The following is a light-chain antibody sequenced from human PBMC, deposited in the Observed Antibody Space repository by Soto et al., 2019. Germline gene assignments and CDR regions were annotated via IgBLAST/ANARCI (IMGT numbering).Light chain of an antibody. CDR1: QSVSSSY. Sequence: EIVLTQSPGTLSLSPGERATLSCRASQSVSSSYLAWYQQKPGQAPRVVIYGASSRATGIPDRFSGSVSGTDGTLTISRLEKEDCAVYYCQQYGSSTGTFGQGTKVDIK. CDR3: QQYGSSTGT. V-gene: IGKV3-20*01. CDR2: GAS. J-gene: IGKJ1*01.